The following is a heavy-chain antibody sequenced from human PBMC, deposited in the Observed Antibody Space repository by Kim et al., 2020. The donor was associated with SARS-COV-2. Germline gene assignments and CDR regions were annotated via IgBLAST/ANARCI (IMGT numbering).Heavy chain of an antibody. CDR3: VKAVEYSYGYV. Sequence: GSLRLSCSASGFTFSSYAMHWVRQAPGKGLEYVSAISSNGGSTYYADSVKGRFTISRDNSKNTLYLQMSSLRAEDTAVYYCVKAVEYSYGYVWGQGTLVTVSS. V-gene: IGHV3-64D*09. J-gene: IGHJ4*02. CDR1: GFTFSSYA. CDR2: ISSNGGST. D-gene: IGHD5-18*01.